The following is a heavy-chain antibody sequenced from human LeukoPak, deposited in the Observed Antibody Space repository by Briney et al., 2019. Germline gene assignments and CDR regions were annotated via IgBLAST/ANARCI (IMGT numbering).Heavy chain of an antibody. Sequence: PGGSLRRSCAASGFTFSSYAMSWVRQAPGKGLEWVSAISGSGGSTYYADSVKGRFTISRDNSKNTLYLQMNSLRAEDTAVYYCAKDLSIVVVVAATGGFDYWGQGTLVTVSS. J-gene: IGHJ4*02. CDR1: GFTFSSYA. CDR2: ISGSGGST. CDR3: AKDLSIVVVVAATGGFDY. V-gene: IGHV3-23*01. D-gene: IGHD2-15*01.